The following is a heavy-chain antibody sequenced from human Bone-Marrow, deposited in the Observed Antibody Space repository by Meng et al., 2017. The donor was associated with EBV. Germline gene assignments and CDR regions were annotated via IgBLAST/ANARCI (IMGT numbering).Heavy chain of an antibody. CDR3: LLQVQDDDY. J-gene: IGHJ4*02. CDR2: IYHSGST. Sequence: QLQLQESGPGLLKPSGPLSLTCAVPGGSSSSSNWWSWVRQPPGKGLEWIGEIYHSGSTNYNPSLKSRVTISVDKSKNQFSLNLSSVTAADTAVYYCLLQVQDDDYWGQGTLVTVSS. D-gene: IGHD1-1*01. V-gene: IGHV4-4*02. CDR1: GGSSSSSNW.